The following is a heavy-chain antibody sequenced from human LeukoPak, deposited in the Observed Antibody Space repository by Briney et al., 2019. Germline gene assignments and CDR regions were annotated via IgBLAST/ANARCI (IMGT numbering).Heavy chain of an antibody. Sequence: PRGSLRLSCAASGFTFSDYYMSWIRQAPGKGLEWVSYISSTGSTIFYADSVKGRFIISRDNTKNSLYLLMNSLRAEDTAVYYCAREDIVATMNFDYWGQGTLVTVSS. CDR3: AREDIVATMNFDY. CDR2: ISSTGSTI. V-gene: IGHV3-11*01. CDR1: GFTFSDYY. J-gene: IGHJ4*02. D-gene: IGHD5-12*01.